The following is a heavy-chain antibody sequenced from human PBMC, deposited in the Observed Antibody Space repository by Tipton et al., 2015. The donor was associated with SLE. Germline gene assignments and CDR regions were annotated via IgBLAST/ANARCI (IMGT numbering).Heavy chain of an antibody. J-gene: IGHJ5*02. V-gene: IGHV3-53*05. D-gene: IGHD3-10*02. CDR1: GFSVSSDY. Sequence: SLRLSCAASGFSVSSDYMSWVRQAPGKGLEWVSVVYSGGYTYYADSVKGRFTISRDTSKNTLDLQMSSLRAEDTAIYFCAKEMFDFWFAPWGRGTLVTVSS. CDR3: AKEMFDFWFAP. CDR2: VYSGGYT.